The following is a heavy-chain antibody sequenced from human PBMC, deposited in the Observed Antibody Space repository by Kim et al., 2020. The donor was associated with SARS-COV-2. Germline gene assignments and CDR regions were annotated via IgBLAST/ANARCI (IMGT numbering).Heavy chain of an antibody. J-gene: IGHJ4*02. Sequence: SVQGRFTISRDNSKNTLYLQMNSLRAEDTAVYYCAKPNTYYYGSGSYYDYWGQGTLVTVSS. D-gene: IGHD3-10*01. CDR3: AKPNTYYYGSGSYYDY. V-gene: IGHV3-23*03.